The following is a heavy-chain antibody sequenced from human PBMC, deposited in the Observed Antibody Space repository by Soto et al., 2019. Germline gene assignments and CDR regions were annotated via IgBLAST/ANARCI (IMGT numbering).Heavy chain of an antibody. CDR1: GGTFRSCA. CDR3: AREKVQMVATIRRSLYGMDV. Sequence: TGKVSRKSSGGTFRSCAVSWVRQAPGESPEWMGGIIPIFGPANYAQKLQGRVMITADKSTSTAYREVSSLRSEDTAVYYCAREKVQMVATIRRSLYGMDVWGQGTTVTVCS. V-gene: IGHV1-69*06. CDR2: IIPIFGPA. J-gene: IGHJ6*02. D-gene: IGHD5-12*01.